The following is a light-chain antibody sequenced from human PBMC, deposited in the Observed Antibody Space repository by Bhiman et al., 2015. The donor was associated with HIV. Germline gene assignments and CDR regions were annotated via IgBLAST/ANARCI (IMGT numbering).Light chain of an antibody. CDR1: SSNIGAGYD. Sequence: QSVLTQPPSVSGAPGQRVTISCTGGSSNIGAGYDVHWYQHLPGTAPKLLIYGNNNRPSGVPDRFSGSKSGTSASLAITGLQAEDEADYYCQSYDSSLSRLWVLGGGTKLTVL. CDR3: QSYDSSLSRLWV. CDR2: GNN. J-gene: IGLJ3*02. V-gene: IGLV1-40*01.